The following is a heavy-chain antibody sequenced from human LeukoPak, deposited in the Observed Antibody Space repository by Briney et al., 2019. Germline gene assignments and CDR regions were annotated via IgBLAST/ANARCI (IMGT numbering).Heavy chain of an antibody. CDR3: ASQAAPGKDDAFDI. CDR1: GYTFTGYY. Sequence: GTSVKVSCTASGYTFTGYYMHWVRQAPGQGLEWMGWINPNSGETKFVQKFQGRVTMTRDTSVSTAYMELSGLRSDDTAVYYCASQAAPGKDDAFDIWGQGTMVTVS. V-gene: IGHV1-2*02. D-gene: IGHD6-13*01. J-gene: IGHJ3*02. CDR2: INPNSGET.